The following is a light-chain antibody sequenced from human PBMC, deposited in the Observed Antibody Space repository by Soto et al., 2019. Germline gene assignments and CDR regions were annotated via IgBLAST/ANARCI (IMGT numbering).Light chain of an antibody. J-gene: IGKJ2*01. CDR2: KAT. CDR3: QRYNDYQYI. CDR1: QSITTW. Sequence: DIQMTQSPSTLSASVGDRVTITCRASQSITTWLAWYQQKPGKAPKLLIYKATNLQSGVPSRFSGSGSGTEFSLTISSLQPDDFATYYCQRYNDYQYIFGQG. V-gene: IGKV1-5*03.